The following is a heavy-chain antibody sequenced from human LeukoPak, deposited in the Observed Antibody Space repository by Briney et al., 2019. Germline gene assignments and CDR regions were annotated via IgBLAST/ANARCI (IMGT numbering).Heavy chain of an antibody. CDR1: GYTFTGYY. Sequence: ASVKVSCKASGYTFTGYYMHWLRQAPGQGLEWMGRINPNSGGTNYAQKFQGRVTMTRDTAISTAYMELSMLRSDDTAVYYCARDPGPVAVAGIHDAFDIWGQGTMVTVSS. CDR2: INPNSGGT. D-gene: IGHD6-19*01. CDR3: ARDPGPVAVAGIHDAFDI. V-gene: IGHV1-2*06. J-gene: IGHJ3*02.